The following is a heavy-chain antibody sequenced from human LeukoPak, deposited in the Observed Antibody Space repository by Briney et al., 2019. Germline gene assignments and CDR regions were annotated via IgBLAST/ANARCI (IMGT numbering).Heavy chain of an antibody. CDR2: ISSSSSYI. V-gene: IGHV3-21*01. J-gene: IGHJ6*03. CDR3: ARGFNGGSGSYRQSYYYYMDV. Sequence: GGSLRLSCAASGFTFSSYSMNWVRQAPGKGLEWVSSISSSSSYIYYADSVKGRFTISRDNAKNSLYLQMNSLRAEDTAVYYCARGFNGGSGSYRQSYYYYMDVWGKGTTVTVSS. D-gene: IGHD3-10*01. CDR1: GFTFSSYS.